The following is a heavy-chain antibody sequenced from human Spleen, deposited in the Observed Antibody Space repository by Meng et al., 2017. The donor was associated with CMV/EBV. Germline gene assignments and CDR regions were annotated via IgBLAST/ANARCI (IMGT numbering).Heavy chain of an antibody. V-gene: IGHV3-21*01. CDR3: GSREGGY. CDR2: ISSSCSYI. Sequence: GESLKISCVASGITFNKAWMSWVRQAPGKGLEWVSSISSSCSYIYYADSVKGRFTISRDNAKNSLYLEMNSLRVEDTAVYYCGSREGGYWGQGTLVTVSS. CDR1: GITFNKAW. J-gene: IGHJ4*02. D-gene: IGHD3-16*01.